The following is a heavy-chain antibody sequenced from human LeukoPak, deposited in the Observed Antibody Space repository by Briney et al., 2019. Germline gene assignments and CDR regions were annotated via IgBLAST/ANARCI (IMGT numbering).Heavy chain of an antibody. V-gene: IGHV1-18*01. CDR1: GYTFTSYG. CDR2: ISAYNGNT. D-gene: IGHD6-19*01. Sequence: ASVKVSCKASGYTFTSYGISWVRQAPGQGLEWMGWISAYNGNTNYAQKLQGRVTMTTDTSTSTAYMELRSLRSDDTAVYYCARDSHSSGWYRYYYYYMDVWGKGTTVTVSS. J-gene: IGHJ6*03. CDR3: ARDSHSSGWYRYYYYYMDV.